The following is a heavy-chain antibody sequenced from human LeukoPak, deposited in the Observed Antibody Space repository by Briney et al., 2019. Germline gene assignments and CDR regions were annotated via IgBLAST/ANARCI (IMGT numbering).Heavy chain of an antibody. D-gene: IGHD3-10*01. V-gene: IGHV3-74*01. Sequence: PGGSLRLSCAASGFAFSTYWMHWVPHAPGKGLVWVSRINSDGSSTSYADSVKGRFTISRDNAKNTLYLQMNTLRAEDTAVYYCARAIDYYGSGSYQGLDYWGQGTLVTVSS. CDR2: INSDGSST. CDR1: GFAFSTYW. J-gene: IGHJ4*02. CDR3: ARAIDYYGSGSYQGLDY.